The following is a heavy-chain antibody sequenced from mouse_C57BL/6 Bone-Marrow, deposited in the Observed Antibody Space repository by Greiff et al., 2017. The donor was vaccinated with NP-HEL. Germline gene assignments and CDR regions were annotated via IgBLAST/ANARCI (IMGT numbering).Heavy chain of an antibody. D-gene: IGHD2-3*01. V-gene: IGHV2-9-1*01. J-gene: IGHJ4*01. CDR1: GFSLTSYA. Sequence: QVQLKQSGPGLVAPSQSLSITCTVSGFSLTSYAISWVRQPPGKGLEWLGVIWTGGGTNYNSALKSRLSISKDNSKSQVFLKMNSLQTDDTARYYCARNKRGYDGYYVHAMDYWGQGTSVTVSS. CDR2: IWTGGGT. CDR3: ARNKRGYDGYYVHAMDY.